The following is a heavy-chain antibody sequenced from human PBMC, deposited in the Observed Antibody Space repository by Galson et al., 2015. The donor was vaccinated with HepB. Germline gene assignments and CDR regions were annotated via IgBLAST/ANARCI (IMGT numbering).Heavy chain of an antibody. V-gene: IGHV5-51*01. J-gene: IGHJ4*02. Sequence: QSGAEVKKSGESLKISCKGSGYKFSNSWIAWVRQMPGKGLECMGIIYPADSDTRYSPSFQGQVTISADKSISTAYLQWSSLKASDSAVYYGARQSAGLGHWGQGTLVTVSS. D-gene: IGHD3-16*01. CDR2: IYPADSDT. CDR3: ARQSAGLGH. CDR1: GYKFSNSW.